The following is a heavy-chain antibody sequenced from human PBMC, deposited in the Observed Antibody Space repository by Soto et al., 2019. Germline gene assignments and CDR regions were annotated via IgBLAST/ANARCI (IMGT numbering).Heavy chain of an antibody. CDR2: INHGGST. D-gene: IGHD6-6*01. J-gene: IGHJ4*02. V-gene: IGHV4-34*01. CDR3: ARTSKFDS. Sequence: PSETLSLTCAVYGGSFSNYYWSWIRQPPGKGLEWIGQINHGGSTNYNPSLMSRVTMSVDTSKNQFSLKLSSVTAADTAVYYCARTSKFDSWGQGTLVTVSS. CDR1: GGSFSNYY.